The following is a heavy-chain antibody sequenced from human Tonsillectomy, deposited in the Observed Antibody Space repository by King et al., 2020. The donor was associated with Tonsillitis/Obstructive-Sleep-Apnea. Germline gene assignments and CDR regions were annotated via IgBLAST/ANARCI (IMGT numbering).Heavy chain of an antibody. CDR3: ARDRPTETWFDP. CDR2: INPNNGGT. Sequence: VQLVQSGAEVKNPGASVKVSCKASGYTFTDYYMHWVRQAPGQGLEWMGWINPNNGGTNYAQKFQGRVTMTRDTSISTAYMEVSRLRSDDTAVYYCARDRPTETWFDPWGQGPWSPSPQ. J-gene: IGHJ5*02. V-gene: IGHV1-2*02. CDR1: GYTFTDYY.